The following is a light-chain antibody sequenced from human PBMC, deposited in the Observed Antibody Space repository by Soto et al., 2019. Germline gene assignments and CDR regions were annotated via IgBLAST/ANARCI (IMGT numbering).Light chain of an antibody. CDR1: QGIGNF. Sequence: DIEMTQSPSSLSASLGDTVTITCRASQGIGNFLAWYQQKPGDVPKLLIYAASTVQSGGPSRFSGRGSGTDFTLTISSLQPEDVATYFCHRYNSVPLTFGGGTKVDIK. CDR2: AAS. J-gene: IGKJ4*01. V-gene: IGKV1-27*01. CDR3: HRYNSVPLT.